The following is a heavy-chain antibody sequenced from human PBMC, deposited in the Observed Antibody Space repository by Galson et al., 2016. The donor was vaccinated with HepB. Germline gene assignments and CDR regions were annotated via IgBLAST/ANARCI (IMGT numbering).Heavy chain of an antibody. CDR1: GGSISSGGYY. Sequence: TLSLTCTVSGGSISSGGYYWSWIRQHPGKGLERIGYIYYSGSTYYNPSLKSRVTISVDTSKHQFSLSLSSVIAWDTAVYYCVRFVNQLWNVLDYWGEGTLATVSS. V-gene: IGHV4-31*03. CDR3: VRFVNQLWNVLDY. D-gene: IGHD1-1*01. CDR2: IYYSGST. J-gene: IGHJ4*02.